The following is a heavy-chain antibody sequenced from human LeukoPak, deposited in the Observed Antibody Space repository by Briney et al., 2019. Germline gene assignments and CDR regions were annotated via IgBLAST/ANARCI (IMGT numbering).Heavy chain of an antibody. CDR3: ATAILRRCSSTSCYKRDDAFDI. CDR1: GNSFTSYW. V-gene: IGHV5-51*01. J-gene: IGHJ3*02. CDR2: IYPGDSDT. D-gene: IGHD2-2*02. Sequence: GESLKISCKGSGNSFTSYWIGWVRQMPGKGLEWMGIIYPGDSDTRYSPSFQGQVTISADKSISTAYLQWSSLKASDTAMYYCATAILRRCSSTSCYKRDDAFDIWGQGTMVTVSS.